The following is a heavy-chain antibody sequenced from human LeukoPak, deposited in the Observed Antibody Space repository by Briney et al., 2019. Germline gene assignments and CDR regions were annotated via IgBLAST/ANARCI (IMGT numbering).Heavy chain of an antibody. CDR1: GYTFTGYY. CDR2: INPYSGGT. V-gene: IGHV1-2*02. D-gene: IGHD2-15*01. Sequence: ASVKVSCKASGYTFTGYYLHWVRQAPGQGLEWMAWINPYSGGTNYAQKFQGRVTMTSDTSVSTAYMELSSLRSDDTAVYYCARAPRGFCSGGSCCDFWGQGTLVTVSS. CDR3: ARAPRGFCSGGSCCDF. J-gene: IGHJ4*02.